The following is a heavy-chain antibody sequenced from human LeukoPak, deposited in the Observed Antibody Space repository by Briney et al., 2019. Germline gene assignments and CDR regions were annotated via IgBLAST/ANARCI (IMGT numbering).Heavy chain of an antibody. J-gene: IGHJ5*01. V-gene: IGHV3-20*04. Sequence: RSGGSLRLSCAASGFTFDDYGMSWVRQVTGKVLQWVSGISWNGDYKGYATSVKGRFSISRDNAKNSLSLQMNSLRVEDTALYYCVRGGDGSGYSNFGSWGQGTLVTVSS. D-gene: IGHD3-3*01. CDR3: VRGGDGSGYSNFGS. CDR1: GFTFDDYG. CDR2: ISWNGDYK.